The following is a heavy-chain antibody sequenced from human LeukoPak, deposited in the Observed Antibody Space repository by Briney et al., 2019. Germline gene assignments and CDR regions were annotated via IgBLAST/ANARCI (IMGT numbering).Heavy chain of an antibody. CDR1: DYSISSGYY. J-gene: IGHJ4*02. Sequence: ETLSLTCTVSDYSISSGYYWGWVRQPPGKGLEWVSVIYSGGSTYYADSVRGRFTISRDNSKNTLYLQMNSLRAEDTAVYYCARVGALGYDFGDYGLDYWGQGTLVTVSS. CDR3: ARVGALGYDFGDYGLDY. V-gene: IGHV3-53*01. D-gene: IGHD4-17*01. CDR2: IYSGGST.